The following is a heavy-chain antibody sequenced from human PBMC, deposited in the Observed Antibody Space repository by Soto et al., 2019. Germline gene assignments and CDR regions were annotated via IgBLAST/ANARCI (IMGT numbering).Heavy chain of an antibody. D-gene: IGHD2-8*01. CDR3: ATGGFYCTNGVCYTRWFEP. J-gene: IGHJ5*02. Sequence: GGPLSRCSEASGFTSTTSAMSWLRQAPAAGLEWFSSMSGSAGSTYSRDSVQARFTISRDNAKNTLYLQMNSLRAEDPVVYYCATGGFYCTNGVCYTRWFEPWGQGTLLNVSS. CDR1: GFTSTTSA. V-gene: IGHV3-23*01. CDR2: MSGSAGST.